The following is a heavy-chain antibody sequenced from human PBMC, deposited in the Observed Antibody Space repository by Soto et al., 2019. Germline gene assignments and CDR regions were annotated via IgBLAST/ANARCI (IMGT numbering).Heavy chain of an antibody. Sequence: QVQLVQSGAEVKKPGASVKVSCKASGYTFTSSDINWVPQATGQGLEWMGWMNPNSGNTGYAQKFQGRITLTRSTSINTAYLELSSLSSDDSAVYYCARGASPWGQGTLVTVSS. CDR3: ARGASP. CDR1: GYTFTSSD. CDR2: MNPNSGNT. V-gene: IGHV1-8*01. J-gene: IGHJ5*02.